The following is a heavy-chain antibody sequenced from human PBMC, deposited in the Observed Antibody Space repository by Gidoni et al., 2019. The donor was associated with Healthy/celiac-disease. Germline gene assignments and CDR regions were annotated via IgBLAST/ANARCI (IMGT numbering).Heavy chain of an antibody. CDR2: ISSSISYI. D-gene: IGHD1-26*01. CDR3: ARDDGASGGSYPGFDY. Sequence: EVQLVESGGGLVKPGGSLRLSCAAAGFTFSSYSMNWVRQAPGKGLEWVSSISSSISYIYYADSVKGRFTISRDNAKNSLYLQMNSLRAEDTAVYYCARDDGASGGSYPGFDYWGQGTLVTVSS. CDR1: GFTFSSYS. J-gene: IGHJ4*02. V-gene: IGHV3-21*01.